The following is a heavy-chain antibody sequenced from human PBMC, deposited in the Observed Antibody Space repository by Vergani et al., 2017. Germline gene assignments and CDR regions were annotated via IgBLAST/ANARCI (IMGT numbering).Heavy chain of an antibody. Sequence: QVQLVQSGAEVKKPGSSVKVSCKASGGTFSSYAISWVRQAPGQGLEWMGGIIPIFGTANYAQKFQGRVTITADESTSTAYMELSSLRSEDTAVYYWATTYYDILTGYSAHNWFDPWGQGTLVTVSS. D-gene: IGHD3-9*01. CDR3: ATTYYDILTGYSAHNWFDP. CDR2: IIPIFGTA. CDR1: GGTFSSYA. V-gene: IGHV1-69*12. J-gene: IGHJ5*02.